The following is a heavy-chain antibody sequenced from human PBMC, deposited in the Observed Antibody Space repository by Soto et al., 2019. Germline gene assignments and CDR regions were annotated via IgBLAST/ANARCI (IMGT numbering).Heavy chain of an antibody. CDR2: ISYDGSNK. Sequence: PGGSLRLSCAASGFTFSSYGMHWVRQAPGKGLEWVAVISYDGSNKYYADSVKGRFTISRDNSKNTLYLQMNSLRAEDTAVYYCAQIVSPSSGWSLDYWGQGTLVTVSS. D-gene: IGHD6-19*01. CDR3: AQIVSPSSGWSLDY. V-gene: IGHV3-30*18. J-gene: IGHJ4*02. CDR1: GFTFSSYG.